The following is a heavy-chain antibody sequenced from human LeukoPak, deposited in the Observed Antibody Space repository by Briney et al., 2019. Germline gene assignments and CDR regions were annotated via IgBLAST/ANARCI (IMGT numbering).Heavy chain of an antibody. CDR3: ARGGYSSSWPLDY. V-gene: IGHV1-3*02. CDR2: SNAGNGNT. Sequence: ASVKVSCKASGYTFTSYAMHWVRQAPGQRLEWMGWSNAGNGNTKYSQEFQGRVTITRDTSASTAYMEPSSLRSEDMAVYYCARGGYSSSWPLDYWGQGTLVTVSS. CDR1: GYTFTSYA. J-gene: IGHJ4*02. D-gene: IGHD6-13*01.